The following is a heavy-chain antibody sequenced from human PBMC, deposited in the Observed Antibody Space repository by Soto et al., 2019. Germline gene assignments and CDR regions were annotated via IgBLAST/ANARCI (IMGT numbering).Heavy chain of an antibody. CDR2: ISYDGINK. V-gene: IGHV3-30*18. D-gene: IGHD2-2*01. J-gene: IGHJ4*02. Sequence: QVQLVESGGGVVQPGRSLRLSCAASGSTFSDYGMHWVRQAPGKGLEWVAVISYDGINKDYADSVKGRFTISRDNSKNTLYLQMNSLRAEDTAVYYCAKDSVVLVPAAPYTLDYWGQGTLVTVSS. CDR1: GSTFSDYG. CDR3: AKDSVVLVPAAPYTLDY.